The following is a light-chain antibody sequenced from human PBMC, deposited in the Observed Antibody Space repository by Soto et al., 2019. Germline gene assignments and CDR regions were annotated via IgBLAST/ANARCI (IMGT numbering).Light chain of an antibody. CDR2: AAS. J-gene: IGKJ3*01. V-gene: IGKV3-20*01. CDR3: QQYGGSPFT. CDR1: QSVSVNS. Sequence: EIVLTQSPGTLSLSPGERATLSCRASQSVSVNSLAWYQQKGGQAPRLLIYAASTRATGVPDRFSGTGSGTDFALTISRLATDDSAVYYCQQYGGSPFTFGPGTKGDIK.